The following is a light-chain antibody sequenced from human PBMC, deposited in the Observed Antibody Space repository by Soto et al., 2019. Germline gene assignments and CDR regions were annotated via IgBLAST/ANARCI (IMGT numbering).Light chain of an antibody. J-gene: IGLJ1*01. CDR3: SSYSNSSPHSV. Sequence: QSALTQPASVSGSPGQSITISCTGTSSDVGGYNYVSWYQQHPGKAPKLMIYEVRNRPSGVSNRFSGSKSGNTASLTISGLQAEDEADYYYSSYSNSSPHSVFGTGTKLTVL. CDR1: SSDVGGYNY. CDR2: EVR. V-gene: IGLV2-14*01.